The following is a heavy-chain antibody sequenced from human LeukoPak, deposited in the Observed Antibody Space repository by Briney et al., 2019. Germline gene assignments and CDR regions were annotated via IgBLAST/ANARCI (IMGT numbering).Heavy chain of an antibody. CDR1: GFTVSSNY. CDR3: ARLFDASGMDY. J-gene: IGHJ4*02. Sequence: PGGSLRLSCAASGFTVSSNYMSWVRQAPGKGLEWVSVIYSGGSTYYADSVKDRFTISRDNSKNTLYLQMNSLRAEDTAVYYCARLFDASGMDYWGQGTLVTVSS. CDR2: IYSGGST. V-gene: IGHV3-53*01. D-gene: IGHD6-13*01.